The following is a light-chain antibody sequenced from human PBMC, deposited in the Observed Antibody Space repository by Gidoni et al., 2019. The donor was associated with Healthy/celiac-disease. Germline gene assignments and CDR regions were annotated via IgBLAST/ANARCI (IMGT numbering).Light chain of an antibody. Sequence: EIVLTQSPGTLSLSPGERATLSCRASQSVSSSYLAWYQQKPGQAPRLLIYGASSRATGIPDRFSGSGSGTDSTLTISRLEPEDFAVYYCQQYGSSSYTFXGXTKVEIK. CDR1: QSVSSSY. CDR2: GAS. V-gene: IGKV3-20*01. CDR3: QQYGSSSYT. J-gene: IGKJ4*01.